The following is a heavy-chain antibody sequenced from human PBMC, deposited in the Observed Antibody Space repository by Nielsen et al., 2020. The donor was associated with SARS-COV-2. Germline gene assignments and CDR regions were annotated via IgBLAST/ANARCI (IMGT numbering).Heavy chain of an antibody. Sequence: ASVKVSCKASGYTFTSYDINWVRQATGQGLEWMGWMNPNSGNTGYAQKFQGRVTMTRNTSISTAYMELSRLRSDDTAVYYCARGLDIVATIEGGIGYWGQGTLVTVSS. CDR1: GYTFTSYD. J-gene: IGHJ4*02. V-gene: IGHV1-8*01. CDR2: MNPNSGNT. D-gene: IGHD5-12*01. CDR3: ARGLDIVATIEGGIGY.